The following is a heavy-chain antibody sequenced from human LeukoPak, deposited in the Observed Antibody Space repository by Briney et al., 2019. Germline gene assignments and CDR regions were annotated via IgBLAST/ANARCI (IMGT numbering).Heavy chain of an antibody. Sequence: GGSLRLSCAASGFTFSSHWMSWVRQAPGKGLEWVANIKQDGSEKYYVDSVKGRFTISRDNAKNSLYLQMNSLRAEDTAVYYCAKGYDLDYWGQGTLVTVSS. CDR2: IKQDGSEK. J-gene: IGHJ4*02. CDR1: GFTFSSHW. D-gene: IGHD2-2*01. V-gene: IGHV3-7*03. CDR3: AKGYDLDY.